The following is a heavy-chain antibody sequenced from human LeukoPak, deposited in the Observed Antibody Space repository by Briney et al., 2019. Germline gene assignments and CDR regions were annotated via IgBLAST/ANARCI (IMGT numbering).Heavy chain of an antibody. V-gene: IGHV4-4*07. D-gene: IGHD3-10*01. Sequence: SETLSLTCTVSGASISSYYWSWIRQPAGKGLEWIGRIYTSGSTNYNPSLKSRVTISVDTSKNQFSLKLSSVTAADTAVYYCARGARSGDWFDPWGQGTLVTVSS. CDR1: GASISSYY. CDR2: IYTSGST. CDR3: ARGARSGDWFDP. J-gene: IGHJ5*02.